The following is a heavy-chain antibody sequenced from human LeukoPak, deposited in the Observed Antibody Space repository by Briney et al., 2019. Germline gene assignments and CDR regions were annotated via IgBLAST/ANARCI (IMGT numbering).Heavy chain of an antibody. CDR2: IYPGDSDT. V-gene: IGHV5-51*01. D-gene: IGHD2-21*02. J-gene: IGHJ3*02. Sequence: GGSLKISCKGSGYRFTSYWIGWVRQMPGKGLGGVGIIYPGDSDTRYSPSFHGQVTISADKSISTAYLQWSSLKASDTAMYYCASFFTASPDAFDIWGQGTMVTVSS. CDR1: GYRFTSYW. CDR3: ASFFTASPDAFDI.